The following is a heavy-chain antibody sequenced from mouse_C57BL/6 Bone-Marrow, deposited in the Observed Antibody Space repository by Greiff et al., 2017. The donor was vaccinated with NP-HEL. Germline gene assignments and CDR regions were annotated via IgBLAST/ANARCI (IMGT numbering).Heavy chain of an antibody. CDR3: ARGAVVTTRRDY. D-gene: IGHD2-2*01. Sequence: LVESGPGLVKPSQSLSLTCSVTGYSITSGYYWNWIRQFPGNKLEWMGYISYDGSNNYNPSLKNRISITRDTSKNQFFLKLNSVTTEDTATYYCARGAVVTTRRDYWGQGTTLTVSS. CDR2: ISYDGSN. J-gene: IGHJ2*01. V-gene: IGHV3-6*01. CDR1: GYSITSGYY.